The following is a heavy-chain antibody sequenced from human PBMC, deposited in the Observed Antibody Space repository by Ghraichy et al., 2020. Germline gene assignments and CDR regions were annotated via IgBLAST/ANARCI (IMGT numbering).Heavy chain of an antibody. J-gene: IGHJ4*02. CDR2: IYYSGST. CDR1: GGSISSYY. D-gene: IGHD6-19*01. CDR3: ARGGSSGWANFDY. Sequence: SETLSLTCTVSGGSISSYYWSWIRQPPGKGLEWIGYIYYSGSTNYNPSLKSRVTISVDTSKNQFSLKLSSVTAADTAVYYCARGGSSGWANFDYWGQGTLVTVSS. V-gene: IGHV4-59*01.